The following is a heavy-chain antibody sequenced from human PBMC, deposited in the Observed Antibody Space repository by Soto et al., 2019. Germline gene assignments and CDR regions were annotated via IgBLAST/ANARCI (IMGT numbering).Heavy chain of an antibody. Sequence: GGSLRLSCAASGFTFSSYWMHWVRQAPGKGLVWVSRINSDGSSTSYADSVKGRFTISRDNAKNTLYLQMNSLRAEDTAVYYCFSSASPDAFDIWGQGTMVTVSS. CDR3: FSSASPDAFDI. V-gene: IGHV3-74*01. CDR1: GFTFSSYW. D-gene: IGHD3-22*01. J-gene: IGHJ3*02. CDR2: INSDGSST.